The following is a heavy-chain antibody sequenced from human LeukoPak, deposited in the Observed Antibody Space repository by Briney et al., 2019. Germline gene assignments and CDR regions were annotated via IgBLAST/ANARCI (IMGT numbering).Heavy chain of an antibody. D-gene: IGHD3-10*01. CDR2: LSYDGSYQ. V-gene: IGHV3-30*04. Sequence: PGGSLRLSCEPSGFNFSSYPMHWVRQAPGKGLEWVALLSYDGSYQYYADSVKGRFTISRDISKNTLYLQMNSLRAEDTAVYYCASCGGSGSPITYMDVWGKGTTVTVSS. CDR3: ASCGGSGSPITYMDV. J-gene: IGHJ6*03. CDR1: GFNFSSYP.